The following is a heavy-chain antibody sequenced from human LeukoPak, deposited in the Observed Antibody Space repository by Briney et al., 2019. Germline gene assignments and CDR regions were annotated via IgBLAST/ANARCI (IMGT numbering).Heavy chain of an antibody. D-gene: IGHD5-12*01. CDR2: INHSGST. J-gene: IGHJ4*02. CDR1: GGSFSGYY. CDR3: ARGDLAFDY. V-gene: IGHV4-34*01. Sequence: PSETLSLTCAVYGGSFSGYYWSWIRQPPGKGLEWIGEINHSGSTNYNPSLKSRVTISVDTSKNQFSLKLSSVTAADTAVYYCARGDLAFDYWGQGTLVTVSS.